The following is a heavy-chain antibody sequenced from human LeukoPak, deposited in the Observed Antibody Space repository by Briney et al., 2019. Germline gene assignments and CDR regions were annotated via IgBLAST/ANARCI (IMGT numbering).Heavy chain of an antibody. V-gene: IGHV3-33*01. Sequence: GTSLRLSCAASGLILSSYGIHWVRQAPAKGLEWVAVIWYDGTNIYYGDSVKGRFSISRDNSKNTVYLQMDSLRAEDTAVYYCARDAGGAFGNYVNYFDYWGQGTLVTVSS. CDR1: GLILSSYG. J-gene: IGHJ4*02. D-gene: IGHD4-11*01. CDR2: IWYDGTNI. CDR3: ARDAGGAFGNYVNYFDY.